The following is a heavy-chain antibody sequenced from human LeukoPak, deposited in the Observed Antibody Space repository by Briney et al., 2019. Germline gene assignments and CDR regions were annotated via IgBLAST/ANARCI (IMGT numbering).Heavy chain of an antibody. CDR1: GFTFSSYE. Sequence: GGSLRLSCAASGFTFSSYEMNWVRQAPGKGLEWVSYISSSGSTIYYADSVKGRFTISRDNAKNSLYLQMNSLRAEDTAVYYCARDRGDYYDSSGYSYFDYWGQGTLVTVSS. V-gene: IGHV3-48*03. D-gene: IGHD3-22*01. CDR2: ISSSGSTI. J-gene: IGHJ4*02. CDR3: ARDRGDYYDSSGYSYFDY.